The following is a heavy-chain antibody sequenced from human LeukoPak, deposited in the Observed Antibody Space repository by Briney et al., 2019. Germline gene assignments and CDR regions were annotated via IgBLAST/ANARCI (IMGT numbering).Heavy chain of an antibody. CDR3: ATSEDGGSST. Sequence: KSGGSLRLSCAASGFTFSSYSMNWVRQAPGKGLEWVSSISSSSSYIYYADSVKGRFTISRDNAKNSLYLQMNSLRAEDTAVYYCATSEDGGSSTWGQGTLVTVSS. D-gene: IGHD1-26*01. CDR1: GFTFSSYS. V-gene: IGHV3-21*01. J-gene: IGHJ5*02. CDR2: ISSSSSYI.